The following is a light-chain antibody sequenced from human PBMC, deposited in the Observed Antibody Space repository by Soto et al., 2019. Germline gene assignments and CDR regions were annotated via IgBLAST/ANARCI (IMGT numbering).Light chain of an antibody. CDR3: QQYENLPT. Sequence: DIKMTKSPSSLSASVGDRVTITCQASQNINNYLNWYQQKPGRAPKLLIYDASNLEAGVPSRFRGSGSGTDFTFTISRLQPEDIATYYCQQYENLPTFGQGTRLEN. V-gene: IGKV1-33*01. CDR2: DAS. CDR1: QNINNY. J-gene: IGKJ5*01.